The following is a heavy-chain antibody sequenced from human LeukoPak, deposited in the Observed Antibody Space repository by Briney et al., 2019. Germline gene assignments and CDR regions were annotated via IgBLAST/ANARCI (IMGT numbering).Heavy chain of an antibody. Sequence: GGSLRLSCAASGFTFSNAWMSWVRQAPGKGLEWVGRIKSKTDGGTTDYAAPVKGRFTISRDDSKNTLYLQMNSLKTEDTAVYYCTTVLNIYNWNSNDYWGQGTLVTVSS. CDR2: IKSKTDGGTT. CDR1: GFTFSNAW. D-gene: IGHD1-7*01. CDR3: TTVLNIYNWNSNDY. J-gene: IGHJ4*02. V-gene: IGHV3-15*01.